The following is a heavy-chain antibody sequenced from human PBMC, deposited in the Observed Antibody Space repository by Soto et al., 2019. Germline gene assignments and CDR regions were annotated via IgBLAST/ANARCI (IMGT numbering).Heavy chain of an antibody. CDR3: ARGRKAAVGDAFDV. D-gene: IGHD6-13*01. CDR1: GGYISSYY. CDR2: IYSSGYT. V-gene: IGHV4-59*12. J-gene: IGHJ3*01. Sequence: QVQLRESGPGLVKPSETLSLTCNVSGGYISSYYWGWIRQSPGKGLEFIGYIYSSGYTNYSPSLGGRVTISVDASKNQLSLNLRSVTAADTAMYYCARGRKAAVGDAFDVWGKGTMVTVFS.